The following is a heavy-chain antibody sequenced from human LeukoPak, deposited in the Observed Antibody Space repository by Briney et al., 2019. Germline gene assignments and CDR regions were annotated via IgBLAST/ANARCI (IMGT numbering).Heavy chain of an antibody. Sequence: SETLSLTCAVYGGSFCGYYWSWIRQPPGKGLEWIGEINHSGSTNYNPSLKSRVTISVDTSKNQFSLKLSSVTAADTAVYYCARGFGGLAVAGLYYYYYMDVWGKGTTVTVSS. J-gene: IGHJ6*03. V-gene: IGHV4-34*01. D-gene: IGHD6-19*01. CDR3: ARGFGGLAVAGLYYYYYMDV. CDR2: INHSGST. CDR1: GGSFCGYY.